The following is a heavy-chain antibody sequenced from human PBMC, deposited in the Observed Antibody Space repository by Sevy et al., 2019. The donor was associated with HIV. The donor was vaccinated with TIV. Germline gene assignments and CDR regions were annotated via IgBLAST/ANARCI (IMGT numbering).Heavy chain of an antibody. Sequence: GGSLRLSCAASGFTFSSYGMHWVRQAPGKGLEWVAVIWYDGSNKYYADSVKGRFTISRDNSKNTLYLQMNSLRDEDTAVYYCARESKNCYDSILEGQNWFDPWGQGTLVTVSS. J-gene: IGHJ5*02. CDR2: IWYDGSNK. CDR1: GFTFSSYG. CDR3: ARESKNCYDSILEGQNWFDP. V-gene: IGHV3-33*01. D-gene: IGHD3-22*01.